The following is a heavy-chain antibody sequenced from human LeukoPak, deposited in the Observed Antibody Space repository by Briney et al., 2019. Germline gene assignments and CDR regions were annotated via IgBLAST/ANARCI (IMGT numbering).Heavy chain of an antibody. CDR2: INPSAGST. CDR3: AAPGPSGFVWNLWSGPLDF. V-gene: IGHV1-46*01. J-gene: IGHJ4*02. Sequence: ASVKVSCRPSGYTFTSHYIHWALQAPGQGLEWMGIINPSAGSTSYPQKFQGRVTMTRDTSTSTVYMELSSLRSEDTAVYYCAAPGPSGFVWNLWSGPLDFWGQGTLVTVSS. D-gene: IGHD3-3*01. CDR1: GYTFTSHY.